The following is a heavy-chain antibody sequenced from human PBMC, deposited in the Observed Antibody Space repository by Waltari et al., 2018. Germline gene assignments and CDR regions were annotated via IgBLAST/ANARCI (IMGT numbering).Heavy chain of an antibody. CDR1: GFTFNDYG. CDR2: ISYDESNK. D-gene: IGHD1-1*01. Sequence: QVHLVESGGGVVQPGKSLTLSCAGSGFTFNDYGIHLVRQAPGKGLEWVAVISYDESNKVYGDSVRGGFTISRDKSSNRVDLQMNSLQIEDTAVYFCARDRHGLGLLDLQYWGRGTQVAVSA. J-gene: IGHJ4*02. V-gene: IGHV3-30*03. CDR3: ARDRHGLGLLDLQY.